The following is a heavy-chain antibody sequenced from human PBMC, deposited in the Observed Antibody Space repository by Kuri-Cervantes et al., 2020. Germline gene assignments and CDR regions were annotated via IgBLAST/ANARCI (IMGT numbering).Heavy chain of an antibody. J-gene: IGHJ4*02. CDR1: GFTFSNCG. Sequence: GESLKISCAASGFTFSNCGMHWVRQAPGKGLEWVAVIWFDGSNKYYADSVKGRFTISRDNSKNTLYLQVNSLRAEDTAVYYCASPNYDFWSGFNYYFDYWGQGTLVTVSS. V-gene: IGHV3-33*01. CDR3: ASPNYDFWSGFNYYFDY. D-gene: IGHD3-3*01. CDR2: IWFDGSNK.